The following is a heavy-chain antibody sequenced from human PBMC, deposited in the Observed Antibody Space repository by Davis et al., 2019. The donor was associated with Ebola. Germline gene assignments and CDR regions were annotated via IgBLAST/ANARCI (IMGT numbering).Heavy chain of an antibody. CDR3: ARDDDVVVVAAPDY. CDR2: ISSSSSYI. J-gene: IGHJ4*02. D-gene: IGHD2-15*01. CDR1: GFTSSSKW. Sequence: CGFTSSSKWMNWVRQAPGKGLEWVSSISSSSSYIYYADSVKGRFTISRDNAKNSLYLQMNSLRAEDTAVYYCARDDDVVVVAAPDYWGQGTLVTVSS. V-gene: IGHV3-21*01.